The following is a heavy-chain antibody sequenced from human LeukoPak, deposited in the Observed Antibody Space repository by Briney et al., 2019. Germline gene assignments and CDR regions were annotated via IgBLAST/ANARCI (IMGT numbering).Heavy chain of an antibody. J-gene: IGHJ4*02. V-gene: IGHV4-39*01. Sequence: SETLSLTCTVSGGSISSSSFSWAWIRQPPGKGPEWIGTVSYSGTTYYSPSLKSRVTISVDTSKNQFSLRLTSVTAADTALYYCAKLTCSSTFCPLDYWGQGTLVTVSS. CDR2: VSYSGTT. D-gene: IGHD2-2*01. CDR1: GGSISSSSFS. CDR3: AKLTCSSTFCPLDY.